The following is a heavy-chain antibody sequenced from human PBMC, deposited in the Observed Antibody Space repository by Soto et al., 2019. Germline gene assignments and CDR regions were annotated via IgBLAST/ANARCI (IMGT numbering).Heavy chain of an antibody. V-gene: IGHV4-59*08. CDR2: IYYSGST. CDR1: GGSINSYY. Sequence: SETLSLTCTVSGGSINSYYWSWIRQPPGKGLEWIGYIYYSGSTNYNPSLKSRVTISVDTSKNQFSLKLSSVTAADTAIYYCAKLRDFVVLPAGILDYWGPGTLVTVSS. D-gene: IGHD2-8*01. CDR3: AKLRDFVVLPAGILDY. J-gene: IGHJ4*02.